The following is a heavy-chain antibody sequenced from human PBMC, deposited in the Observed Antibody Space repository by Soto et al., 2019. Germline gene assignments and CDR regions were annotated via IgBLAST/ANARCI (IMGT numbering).Heavy chain of an antibody. CDR1: GFTFSYYW. CDR3: ARGDKGAFDM. D-gene: IGHD2-21*02. Sequence: EVQLVESGGGLVQPGGSLRLSCAASGFTFSYYWMHWFRQAPGQGLVWVSRIHSDGSSTTYADSVKGRFTISRDNAKNTLYLQMNSLSAEDTAVYYCARGDKGAFDMWGQGTMVSVSS. J-gene: IGHJ3*02. CDR2: IHSDGSST. V-gene: IGHV3-74*01.